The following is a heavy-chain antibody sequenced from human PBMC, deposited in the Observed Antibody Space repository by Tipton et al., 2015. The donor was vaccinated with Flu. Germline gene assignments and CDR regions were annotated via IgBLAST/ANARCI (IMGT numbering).Heavy chain of an antibody. D-gene: IGHD2-15*01. CDR2: IYHSGST. CDR1: GYSISSGYY. J-gene: IGHJ5*02. Sequence: TLSLTCAVSGYSISSGYYWGWIRQPPGKGLEWIGSIYHSGSTYDNPSLKSRVTISVDTSKNQFSLKLSSVTAADTAVYYCARRYCSGGSCVTGWFDPWGQGTLVTVSS. V-gene: IGHV4-38-2*01. CDR3: ARRYCSGGSCVTGWFDP.